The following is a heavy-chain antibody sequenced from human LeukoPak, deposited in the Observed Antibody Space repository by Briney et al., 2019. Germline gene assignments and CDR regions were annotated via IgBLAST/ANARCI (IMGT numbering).Heavy chain of an antibody. CDR1: GYTFTSYG. D-gene: IGHD3-10*01. Sequence: ASVKVSCKASGYTFTSYGISWVRQPPGQGLEWMGWISVYNGNTNYAQNLQGRVTMTTDTSTSTAYMELRSLRSDDTAVYYCARTEYYYGPGGGYWGQGTLVTVSS. CDR2: ISVYNGNT. J-gene: IGHJ4*02. V-gene: IGHV1-18*04. CDR3: ARTEYYYGPGGGY.